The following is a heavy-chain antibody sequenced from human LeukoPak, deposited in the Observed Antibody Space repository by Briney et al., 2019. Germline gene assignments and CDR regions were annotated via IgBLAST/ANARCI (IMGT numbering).Heavy chain of an antibody. Sequence: HPGGSLRLSCVASAFAFNTYTMEWVRLAPGKGLEWVATVSGSGDRMYHADSVKGRFTISRDNSKNTIYLQMNSLRAEDTALYYCAKAAAAPGFDFWGQGTLVTVSS. D-gene: IGHD6-13*01. CDR3: AKAAAAPGFDF. V-gene: IGHV3-23*01. CDR2: VSGSGDRM. CDR1: AFAFNTYT. J-gene: IGHJ4*02.